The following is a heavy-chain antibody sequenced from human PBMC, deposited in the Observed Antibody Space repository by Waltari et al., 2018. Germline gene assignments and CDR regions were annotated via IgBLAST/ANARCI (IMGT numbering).Heavy chain of an antibody. CDR3: ARGGEGLAADERENWFDP. Sequence: QVQLVQSGAEVKKPGASVKVSCKASGYTFTSYDINWVRQATGQGLEWMGGMNPNSGNTGYAQKFQGRVTMTRNTSISTAYMELSSLRSEDTAVYYCARGGEGLAADERENWFDPWGQGTLVTVSS. CDR1: GYTFTSYD. D-gene: IGHD6-13*01. V-gene: IGHV1-8*01. CDR2: MNPNSGNT. J-gene: IGHJ5*02.